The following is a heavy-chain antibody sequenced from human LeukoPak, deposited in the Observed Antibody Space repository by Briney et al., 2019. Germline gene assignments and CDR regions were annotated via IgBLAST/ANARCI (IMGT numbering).Heavy chain of an antibody. Sequence: GGSLRLSCAASGFTFTSYAMSWVRQAPGKGLEWVSAISGSGGSTYYADSVKGRFTISRDNSKNTLYLQMNSLRAEDTAVYYCAKVKRGGYVPDAFDIWGQGTMVTVSS. CDR2: ISGSGGST. V-gene: IGHV3-23*01. CDR3: AKVKRGGYVPDAFDI. D-gene: IGHD6-25*01. J-gene: IGHJ3*02. CDR1: GFTFTSYA.